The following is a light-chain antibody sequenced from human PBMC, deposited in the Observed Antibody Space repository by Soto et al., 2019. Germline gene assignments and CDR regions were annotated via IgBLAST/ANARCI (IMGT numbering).Light chain of an antibody. Sequence: EIVLTQSPDTLSLSPGERATLSCRATQSVSSSLAWYQQRPGQAPSLLIYAASSRATGIPDRFSGTGSGTDFTLTITRLEPDDFAQYYCQQYATSPVPLGPGT. CDR1: QSVSSS. J-gene: IGKJ1*01. CDR3: QQYATSPVP. CDR2: AAS. V-gene: IGKV3-20*01.